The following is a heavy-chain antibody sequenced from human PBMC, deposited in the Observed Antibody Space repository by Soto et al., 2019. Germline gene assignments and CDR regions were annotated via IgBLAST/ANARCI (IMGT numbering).Heavy chain of an antibody. Sequence: QVHLVESGGGVVQPGRSLTLSCAVSGFTFSNFAMYWVRQAPGKGLEWVALVSHDGNNKYYADSVKGRFTVSRDKSENTLVVVLNSLRTEDTAVYYCARGGCYEISGYYFTNDFDYWGQGTLVTVSS. D-gene: IGHD3-22*01. CDR2: VSHDGNNK. V-gene: IGHV3-30*04. CDR1: GFTFSNFA. J-gene: IGHJ4*02. CDR3: ARGGCYEISGYYFTNDFDY.